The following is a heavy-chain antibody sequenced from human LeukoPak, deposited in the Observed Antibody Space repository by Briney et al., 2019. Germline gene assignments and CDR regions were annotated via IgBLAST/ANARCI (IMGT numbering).Heavy chain of an antibody. CDR3: AKHGDYYYYYGMDV. V-gene: IGHV3-23*01. CDR1: GFTFNNYA. J-gene: IGHJ6*02. Sequence: GGSLRLSCAASGFTFNNYAMSWVRQAPGKGLEWVSTISGSGGSTYYADSVKGRFTISRDNSKNTLYLQMNSLRAEDTAVYYCAKHGDYYYYYGMDVWGQGTTVTVSS. CDR2: ISGSGGST. D-gene: IGHD4-17*01.